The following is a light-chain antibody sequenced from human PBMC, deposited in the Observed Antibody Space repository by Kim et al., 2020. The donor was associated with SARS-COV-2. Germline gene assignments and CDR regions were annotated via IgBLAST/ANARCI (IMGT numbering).Light chain of an antibody. CDR3: QIFGDSQWT. CDR2: GAS. Sequence: LSPGERANLSCRASQSVNSNFFAWYQQKPGQAPRLVIYGASTRATGIPDRFSGSGSGTDFSLTINGLEPEDFAVYYCQIFGDSQWTFGQGTKLEI. V-gene: IGKV3-20*01. J-gene: IGKJ1*01. CDR1: QSVNSNF.